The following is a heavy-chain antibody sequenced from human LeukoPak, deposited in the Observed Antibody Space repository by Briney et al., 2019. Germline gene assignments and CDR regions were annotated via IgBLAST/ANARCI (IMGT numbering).Heavy chain of an antibody. CDR3: ARDGRHDSSGYYPAYFDY. CDR1: GGSISSYY. CDR2: IYYSGST. J-gene: IGHJ4*02. V-gene: IGHV4-59*01. D-gene: IGHD3-22*01. Sequence: SETLSLTCTVSGGSISSYYWSWIRQPPGKGLEWIGYIYYSGSTNYNPSLKSRVTISVDTSKNQFSLKLSSVTAADTAVYYCARDGRHDSSGYYPAYFDYWGQGALVTVSS.